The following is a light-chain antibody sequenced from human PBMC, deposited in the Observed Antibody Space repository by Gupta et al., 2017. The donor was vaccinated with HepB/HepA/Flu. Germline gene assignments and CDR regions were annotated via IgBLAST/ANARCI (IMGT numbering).Light chain of an antibody. CDR2: GAS. CDR3: QQYDKWPSWT. V-gene: IGKV3-15*01. CDR1: QSVSN. Sequence: EIVLTQSPATLSVSPGERATLFCRDSQSVSNLAWYQQEPGQAPRLLIYGASTRATGIPARFSVSGSGTEFTLTISSLQSEDFAVYYCQQYDKWPSWTFGQGPKVEIK. J-gene: IGKJ1*01.